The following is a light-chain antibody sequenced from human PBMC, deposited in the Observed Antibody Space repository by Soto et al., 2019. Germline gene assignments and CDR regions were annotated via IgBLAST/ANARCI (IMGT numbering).Light chain of an antibody. J-gene: IGKJ1*01. CDR2: DAS. V-gene: IGKV3-20*01. CDR1: QSVSSSY. CDR3: HQYGASPWT. Sequence: EIVLTQSPGTLSLSPGERATLSCRASQSVSSSYLAWYQQKPGQAPRVLIYDASTRAAGIPDRFSGSGSGTDFTLTINRLEPEDSAVYCCHQYGASPWTFGQGTKVE.